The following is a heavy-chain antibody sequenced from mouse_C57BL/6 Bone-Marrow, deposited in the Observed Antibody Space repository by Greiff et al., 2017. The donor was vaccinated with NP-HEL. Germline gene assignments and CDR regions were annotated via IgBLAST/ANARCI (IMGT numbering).Heavy chain of an antibody. D-gene: IGHD2-4*01. CDR2: SRNKANDYTT. V-gene: IGHV7-1*01. Sequence: EVQRVESGGGLVQSGRSLRLSCATSGFTFSDFYMEWVRQAPGKGLEWIAASRNKANDYTTEYSASVKGRFIVSRDTSQSILYLQMNALRAEDTAIYYCARDAITTEYWYFDVWGTGTTVTVSS. CDR3: ARDAITTEYWYFDV. J-gene: IGHJ1*03. CDR1: GFTFSDFY.